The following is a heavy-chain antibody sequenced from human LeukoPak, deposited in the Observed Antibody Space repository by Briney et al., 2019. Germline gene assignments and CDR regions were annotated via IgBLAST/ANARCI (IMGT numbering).Heavy chain of an antibody. Sequence: PGGSLRLSCAASGFTFSSYWMHWVRQAPGKGLVWVSGINSDGSSTSYADSVKGRFTISRDNAKNTLYLQMNSLRAEVTAVYYCASSGGSYYYYYMDVWGKGTTVTVSS. J-gene: IGHJ6*03. D-gene: IGHD3-16*01. V-gene: IGHV3-74*01. CDR1: GFTFSSYW. CDR3: ASSGGSYYYYYMDV. CDR2: INSDGSST.